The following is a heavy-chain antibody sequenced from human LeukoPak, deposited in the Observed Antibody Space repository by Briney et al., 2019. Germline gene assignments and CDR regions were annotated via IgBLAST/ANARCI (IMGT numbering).Heavy chain of an antibody. V-gene: IGHV4-4*07. CDR3: ARGRMYYDILTGYYNVFAFDY. J-gene: IGHJ4*02. CDR1: GGSISSYY. D-gene: IGHD3-9*01. CDR2: IYTSGST. Sequence: SETLSLTCTVSGGSISSYYWSWIRQPAGKGLEWIGRIYTSGSTNYNPSLKSRVTISVDTSKNQFSLKLSSVTAADTAVYYCARGRMYYDILTGYYNVFAFDYWGQGTLVTVSS.